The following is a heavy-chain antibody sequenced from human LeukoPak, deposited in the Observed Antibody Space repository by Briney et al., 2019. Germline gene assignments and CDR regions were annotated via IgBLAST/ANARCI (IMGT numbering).Heavy chain of an antibody. D-gene: IGHD1-26*01. Sequence: LGESLKISCKGSGYAFSSYWAAWVRQVPGKGLEWMGTIYPGASDTRYSPSFQGQVTISADESISTAYLQWSSLKASDTAMYYCARRSQVGKSFEYWGQGALVTVSS. CDR1: GYAFSSYW. CDR3: ARRSQVGKSFEY. CDR2: IYPGASDT. J-gene: IGHJ4*02. V-gene: IGHV5-51*01.